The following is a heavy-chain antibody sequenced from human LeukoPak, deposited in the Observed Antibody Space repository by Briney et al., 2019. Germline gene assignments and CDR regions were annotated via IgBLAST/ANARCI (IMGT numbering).Heavy chain of an antibody. CDR1: GGTFSSYA. J-gene: IGHJ2*01. CDR2: IIPIFGTA. CDR3: AREEYYDSSGYKYFDL. Sequence: SVRVSCKASGGTFSSYAISWVRQAPGQGLEWMGGIIPIFGTANYAQKFQGRVTITADESTSTAYMELSSLRSEDTAVYYCAREEYYDSSGYKYFDLWGRGTLVTVSS. V-gene: IGHV1-69*13. D-gene: IGHD3-22*01.